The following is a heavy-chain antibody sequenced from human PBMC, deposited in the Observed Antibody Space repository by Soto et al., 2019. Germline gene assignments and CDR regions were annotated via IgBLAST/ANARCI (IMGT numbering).Heavy chain of an antibody. J-gene: IGHJ4*02. CDR2: IFPADSET. CDR1: GYSFPGFW. D-gene: IGHD5-12*01. CDR3: AGRGAGYNYDY. Sequence: GESLKISCGASGYSFPGFWIGWVRQMPGKGLEWMGIIFPADSETRYSPSFQGQVTISADKSISTAYLQWSSLKASDSAMYYCAGRGAGYNYDYWGQGTLVTVSS. V-gene: IGHV5-51*01.